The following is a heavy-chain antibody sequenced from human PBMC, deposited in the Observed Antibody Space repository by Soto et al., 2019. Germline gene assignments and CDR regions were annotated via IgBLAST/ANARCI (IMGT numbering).Heavy chain of an antibody. CDR1: GGSICSYY. V-gene: IGHV4-59*01. Sequence: SETLSLTCTVSGGSICSYYWSWIRQPPGKGLEWIGYIYYSGSTNYNPSLKSRVTISVDTSKNQFSLKLSSVTAADTAVYYGARADDPYLVLAYYDYYGMDVWGQVPTVTVSS. CDR3: ARADDPYLVLAYYDYYGMDV. D-gene: IGHD6-13*01. J-gene: IGHJ6*02. CDR2: IYYSGST.